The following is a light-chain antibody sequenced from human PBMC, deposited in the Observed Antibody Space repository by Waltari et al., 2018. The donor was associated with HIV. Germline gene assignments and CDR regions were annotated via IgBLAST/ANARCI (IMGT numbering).Light chain of an antibody. CDR1: DTASRLYKF. Sequence: AVTQPASVSGLPGPSTTISCSGDDTASRLYKFVSWYQQHSGKPPRLILYDVDSRASGVSDRFSGSMSGNTASLTISGLQAEDEADYYCSSYTSSSTLGVFGGGTKLTVL. J-gene: IGLJ3*02. V-gene: IGLV2-14*03. CDR2: DVD. CDR3: SSYTSSSTLGV.